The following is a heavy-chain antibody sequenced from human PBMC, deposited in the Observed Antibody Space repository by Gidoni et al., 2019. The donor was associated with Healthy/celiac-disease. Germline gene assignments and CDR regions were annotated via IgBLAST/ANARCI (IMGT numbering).Heavy chain of an antibody. J-gene: IGHJ4*02. V-gene: IGHV1-3*01. CDR2: INAGNGNT. Sequence: QVQLVQSGAEVKKPGASVKVSCKASGYTFTSYAMHWVRQAPGQRLEWMGWINAGNGNTKYSQKFQGRVTITRDTSASTAYMELSSLRSDDTAVYYCARGSTVIGRWVWDYWGQGTLVTVSS. CDR3: ARGSTVIGRWVWDY. D-gene: IGHD3-16*01. CDR1: GYTFTSYA.